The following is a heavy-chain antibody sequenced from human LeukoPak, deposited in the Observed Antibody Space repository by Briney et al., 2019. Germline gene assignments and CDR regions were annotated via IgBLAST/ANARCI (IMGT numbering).Heavy chain of an antibody. D-gene: IGHD2/OR15-2a*01. Sequence: SETLSLTCAVYGGSFSGYYWSWIRQPPGKGLEWIGTIFYSGTTYYNPSLKSRVTISVDTSKNQFSLKLSSVTAADTAVYYCATQILLCHYYWGQGTLVTVSS. CDR3: ATQILLCHYY. CDR1: GGSFSGYY. CDR2: IFYSGTT. J-gene: IGHJ4*02. V-gene: IGHV4-34*12.